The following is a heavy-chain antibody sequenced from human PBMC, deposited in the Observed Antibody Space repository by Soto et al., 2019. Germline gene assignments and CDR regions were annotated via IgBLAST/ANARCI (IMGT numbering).Heavy chain of an antibody. CDR1: GFTFSSYA. CDR3: ARELDDGDYGGYFDY. Sequence: GGSLRLSCVASGFTFSSYAMHWVRQAPGKGLEWVAVISYDGSNKYYADSVKGRFTISRDNSKNTLYLQMNSLRAEDTAVYYCARELDDGDYGGYFDYWGQGTLVTVSS. J-gene: IGHJ4*02. V-gene: IGHV3-30-3*01. D-gene: IGHD4-17*01. CDR2: ISYDGSNK.